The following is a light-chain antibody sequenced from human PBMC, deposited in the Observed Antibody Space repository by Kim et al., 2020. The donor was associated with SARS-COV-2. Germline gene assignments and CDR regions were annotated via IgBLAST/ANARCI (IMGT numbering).Light chain of an antibody. CDR2: EAS. V-gene: IGKV1-12*01. CDR3: QQTDSFPWT. Sequence: ASVGDRVIITCRASQCISDWLAWYQQKPGKAPKLLIYEASSLQSGVPSRFSGSGSGTDFTLTIRSLQPEDFATYYCQQTDSFPWTFGQGTKVDIK. J-gene: IGKJ1*01. CDR1: QCISDW.